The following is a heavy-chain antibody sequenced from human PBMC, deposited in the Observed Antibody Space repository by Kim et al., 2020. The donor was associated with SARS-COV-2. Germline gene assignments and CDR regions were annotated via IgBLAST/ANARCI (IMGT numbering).Heavy chain of an antibody. Sequence: GGSLRLSCAASGFTFSNSGMNWVRQAPGKGLEWVSYISGKGYATYYLASVKGRFSISRDNSKNSLYLQMNSLRAEDTAVYYWLKRFQLTSSDPWGQGNL. CDR3: LKRFQLTSSDP. J-gene: IGHJ5*02. CDR1: GFTFSNSG. D-gene: IGHD1-1*01. CDR2: ISGKGYAT. V-gene: IGHV3-23*01.